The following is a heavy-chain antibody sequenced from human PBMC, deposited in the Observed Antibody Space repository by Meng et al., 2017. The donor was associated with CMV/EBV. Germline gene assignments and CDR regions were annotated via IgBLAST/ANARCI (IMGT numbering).Heavy chain of an antibody. CDR3: VFEGVDILTGSYKKFFDS. V-gene: IGHV1-69*10. J-gene: IGHJ4*02. CDR1: GIPFRPHA. D-gene: IGHD3-9*01. Sequence: SVKVSCKGSGIPFRPHAINWVRLAPGHGLEWMGGIMPLSGFTSYAQRFQGRITITAGKSTSTTYMDLSSLTSEDAAVYYCVFEGVDILTGSYKKFFDSWGQGTLVTVSS. CDR2: IMPLSGFT.